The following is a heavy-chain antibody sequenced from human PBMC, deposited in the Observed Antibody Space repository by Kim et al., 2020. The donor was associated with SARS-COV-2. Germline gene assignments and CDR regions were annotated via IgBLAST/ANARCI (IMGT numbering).Heavy chain of an antibody. D-gene: IGHD3-9*01. CDR2: T. V-gene: IGHV4-34*01. J-gene: IGHJ4*02. Sequence: TKSTKSLKTRVTISVDKSKNQFSLKLSSVTAADTAVYYCARGALRYSWRYWGQGTLVTVSS. CDR3: ARGALRYSWRY.